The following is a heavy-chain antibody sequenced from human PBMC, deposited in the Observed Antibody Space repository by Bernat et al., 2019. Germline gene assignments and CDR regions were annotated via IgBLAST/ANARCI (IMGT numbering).Heavy chain of an antibody. CDR2: IIPILGIA. Sequence: QVQLVQSGAEVKKPGSSVKVSCKASGGTFSSYTISWVRQAPGQGLEWMGRIIPILGIANYAQKFQGRVTITADKSTSTAYMELSSLRSEDTAVDYCARGGGFGELTDYWGQGTLVTVSS. CDR3: ARGGGFGELTDY. J-gene: IGHJ4*02. D-gene: IGHD3-10*01. CDR1: GGTFSSYT. V-gene: IGHV1-69*02.